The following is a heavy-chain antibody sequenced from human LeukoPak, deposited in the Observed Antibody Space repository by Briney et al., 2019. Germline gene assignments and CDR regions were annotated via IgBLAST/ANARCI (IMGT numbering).Heavy chain of an antibody. CDR2: ISYDGSNK. Sequence: GGSLRLSCAASGFXFSSYAMHWVRQAPGKGLEWVAVISYDGSNKYYADSVKGRFTISRDNSKNTLYLQMNSLRAEDTAVYYCAREGTAAAGDAFDIWGQGTMVTVSS. CDR3: AREGTAAAGDAFDI. J-gene: IGHJ3*02. D-gene: IGHD6-13*01. CDR1: GFXFSSYA. V-gene: IGHV3-30-3*01.